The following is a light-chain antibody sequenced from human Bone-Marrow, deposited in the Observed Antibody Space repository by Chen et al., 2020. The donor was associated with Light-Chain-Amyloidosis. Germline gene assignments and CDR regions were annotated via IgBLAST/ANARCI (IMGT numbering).Light chain of an antibody. CDR3: AAWDDSLHLWV. CDR1: SANIGSNA. V-gene: IGLV1-44*01. J-gene: IGLJ3*02. CDR2: GNN. Sequence: QSVLTQAPSASGTPGQGVTLFCSGSSANIGSNAVRWYQHLPGTAPKFLIFGNNQRPSGVPDRFSVSKSGTSASLAISGLQSEDEADYYCAAWDDSLHLWVFGGGTKLTVL.